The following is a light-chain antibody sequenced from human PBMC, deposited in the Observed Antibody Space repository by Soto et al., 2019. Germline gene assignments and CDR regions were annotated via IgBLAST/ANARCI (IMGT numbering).Light chain of an antibody. CDR3: LQHNTYPFT. Sequence: DIQMTQSPSSLSASVGDRVTITCRASQSISTYLNWYQQRPGKAPKLLIYEASTLQSGVPSRFSGSGSGTEFTLTISSLQPEDFATYYCLQHNTYPFTFGPGTKVDIK. J-gene: IGKJ3*01. CDR2: EAS. V-gene: IGKV1-17*01. CDR1: QSISTY.